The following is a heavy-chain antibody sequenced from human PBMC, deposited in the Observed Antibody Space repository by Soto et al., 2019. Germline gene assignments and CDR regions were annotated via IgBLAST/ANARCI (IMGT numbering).Heavy chain of an antibody. CDR1: GGSISSGDYY. Sequence: PSETLSLTCTVSGGSISSGDYYWSWIRHHPGKGLEWIGYIYSSGSTYYKPSLRSRVTISADTSKNQFSLRLSSVTAADTAVYYCVRDYDYDTSRNDAFDIWGQGTMVTVSS. D-gene: IGHD3-22*01. CDR3: VRDYDYDTSRNDAFDI. J-gene: IGHJ3*02. V-gene: IGHV4-31*03. CDR2: IYSSGST.